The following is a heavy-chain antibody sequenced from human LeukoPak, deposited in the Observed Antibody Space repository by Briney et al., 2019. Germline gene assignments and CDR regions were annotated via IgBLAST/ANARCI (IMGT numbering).Heavy chain of an antibody. D-gene: IGHD3-3*02. Sequence: GGSLRLSCAASGFTFSSYWMHWVRQAPGKGLVWVSRINSDGSSISYADSVKGRFTISRDNAKNTLYLQMNGLTAEDTAVYHCARDAIFGDAFDIWGQGTMVTVSS. CDR2: INSDGSSI. J-gene: IGHJ3*02. V-gene: IGHV3-74*01. CDR1: GFTFSSYW. CDR3: ARDAIFGDAFDI.